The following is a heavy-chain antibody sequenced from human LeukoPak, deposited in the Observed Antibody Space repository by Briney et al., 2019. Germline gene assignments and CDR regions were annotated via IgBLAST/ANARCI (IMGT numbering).Heavy chain of an antibody. J-gene: IGHJ3*02. CDR1: GYTFTSYG. Sequence: GASVKVSCKASGYTFTSYGISWVRQAPGQGLEWMRWISAYNGNTNYAQKLQGRVTTTTDTSTSTAYMELRSLRSDDTAVYYCARWMTYYYDSSGYYDAFDIWGQGTMVTVSS. CDR3: ARWMTYYYDSSGYYDAFDI. CDR2: ISAYNGNT. V-gene: IGHV1-18*01. D-gene: IGHD3-22*01.